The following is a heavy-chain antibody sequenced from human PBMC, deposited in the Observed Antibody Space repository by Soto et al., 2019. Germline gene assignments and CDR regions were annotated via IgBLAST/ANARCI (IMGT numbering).Heavy chain of an antibody. D-gene: IGHD3-10*01. J-gene: IGHJ4*02. CDR1: GGSINSYY. Sequence: PSETLSXTCPVSGGSINSYYWSWIRQPPGKGLEWIGYIYYSGSTNYNPSLKSRVTISVDTSKNQFSLKLRSVTGADTAVYYCARRYGWNFDYWGQGTLVTVSS. CDR3: ARRYGWNFDY. CDR2: IYYSGST. V-gene: IGHV4-59*01.